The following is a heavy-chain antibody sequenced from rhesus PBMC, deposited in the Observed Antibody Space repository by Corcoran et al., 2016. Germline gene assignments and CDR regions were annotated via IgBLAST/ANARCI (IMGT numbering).Heavy chain of an antibody. V-gene: IGHV4-143*01. D-gene: IGHD6-31*01. CDR3: ARRRSSGWGFDV. Sequence: QVQLQESGPGLLKPSETVSLTRTVSVGSIRGFYYWSWLRQAPGKGLEWIGGVYGDGANNYDNPSLKSRVTISKDTSKNQFSLSLRSVTAADTAVYYCARRRSSGWGFDVWGQGVLVTVSS. J-gene: IGHJ4*01. CDR2: VYGDGANN. CDR1: VGSIRGFYY.